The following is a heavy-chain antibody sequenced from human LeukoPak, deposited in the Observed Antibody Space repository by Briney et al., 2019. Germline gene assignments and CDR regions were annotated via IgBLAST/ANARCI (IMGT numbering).Heavy chain of an antibody. CDR2: IIPIFGTA. Sequence: GASVKVSCKASGGTFSSYAISWVRQAPGQGLEWMGGIIPIFGTANYAQKFQGRVTITADKSTSTAYMELSSLRSEDTAVYYCARDQVVYAILGYHDAFDIWGQGTMVTVSS. CDR3: ARDQVVYAILGYHDAFDI. V-gene: IGHV1-69*06. CDR1: GGTFSSYA. J-gene: IGHJ3*02. D-gene: IGHD2-8*02.